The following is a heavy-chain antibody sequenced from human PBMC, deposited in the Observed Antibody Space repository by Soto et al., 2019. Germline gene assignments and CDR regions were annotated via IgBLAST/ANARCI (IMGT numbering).Heavy chain of an antibody. D-gene: IGHD6-19*01. Sequence: PGGSLRLSCTASGFSLSSSGMHWVRQAPGKGLEWLAVFSFDGTQQFYGDSVKGRFTVSRDNSNNTLYLEMNSLRTEDTAVYDCAKQLRGSGGYPLDSWGQGTPVTVSS. CDR2: FSFDGTQQ. CDR3: AKQLRGSGGYPLDS. CDR1: GFSLSSSG. V-gene: IGHV3-30*18. J-gene: IGHJ4*02.